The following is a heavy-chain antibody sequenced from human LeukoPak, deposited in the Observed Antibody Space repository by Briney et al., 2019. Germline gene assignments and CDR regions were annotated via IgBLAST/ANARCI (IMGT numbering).Heavy chain of an antibody. V-gene: IGHV4-34*01. CDR1: GGSFSGYY. D-gene: IGHD6-13*01. Sequence: SETLSPTCAVYGGSFSGYYWSWIRQPPGKGLEWIGEINHSGSTNYNPSLKSRVTISVDTSKNQFSLKLSSVTAADTAVYYCARGAAARPLDYWGQGTLVTVSS. CDR2: INHSGST. CDR3: ARGAAARPLDY. J-gene: IGHJ4*02.